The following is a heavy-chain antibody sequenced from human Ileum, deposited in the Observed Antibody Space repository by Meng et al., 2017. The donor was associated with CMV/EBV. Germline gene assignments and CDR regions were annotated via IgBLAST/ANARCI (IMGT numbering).Heavy chain of an antibody. D-gene: IGHD5-24*01. J-gene: IGHJ5*02. Sequence: LCGAVLFELAETVSLCCGFCEASVSIFFRSELRQSPEKASEWLGEIHPSESNYDNPSLHSRVTVSVDTSKNQFSLNLRSVTAADTAVYYCSRGADAYKSGRSWGQGTLVTVSS. CDR2: IHPSESN. V-gene: IGHV4-34*01. CDR1: EASVSIFF. CDR3: SRGADAYKSGRS.